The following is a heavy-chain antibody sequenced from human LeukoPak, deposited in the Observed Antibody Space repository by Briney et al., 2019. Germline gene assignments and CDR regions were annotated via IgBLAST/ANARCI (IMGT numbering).Heavy chain of an antibody. CDR3: ARLFDL. V-gene: IGHV3-48*03. CDR2: LTSNGSTI. J-gene: IGHJ3*01. Sequence: PAGSLRLSCAASGFTFSNYEMNWVRQAPGKGLELVSKLTSNGSTIYYADSVKGRFTISKDNAKNSLSLQMNSLRAEDTAVYYCARLFDLWGQGTMVTVSS. CDR1: GFTFSNYE.